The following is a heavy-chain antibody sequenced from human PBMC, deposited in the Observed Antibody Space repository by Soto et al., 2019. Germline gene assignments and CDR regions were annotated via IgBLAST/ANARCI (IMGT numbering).Heavy chain of an antibody. CDR3: ARMATSGTLNWFDP. Sequence: QAQLVQSGAEVKEPGASVKVSCKASGYTFTNYDISWVRQATGQGLEWMGWMNPNSANTGYAQKFQGRVSMTRDTYTNTAYMELSSLRSEDTAIYYCARMATSGTLNWFDPWGQGTLVAVSS. D-gene: IGHD1-26*01. CDR2: MNPNSANT. J-gene: IGHJ5*02. V-gene: IGHV1-8*01. CDR1: GYTFTNYD.